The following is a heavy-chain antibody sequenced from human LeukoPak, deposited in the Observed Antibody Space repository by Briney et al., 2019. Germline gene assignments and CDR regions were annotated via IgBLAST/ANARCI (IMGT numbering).Heavy chain of an antibody. V-gene: IGHV1-2*05. CDR1: GYTFTGNY. J-gene: IGHJ4*02. CDR3: ASKRIQSPYYFDY. D-gene: IGHD4-11*01. CDR2: SNPNSGDT. Sequence: ASVKVSCKASGYTFTGNYMHWVRQAPGQGLEWMGRSNPNSGDTNYAQKFQGRVTMTRDTSISTAYVELSRLRYDDTGVYYCASKRIQSPYYFDYWGQGTLVTVSS.